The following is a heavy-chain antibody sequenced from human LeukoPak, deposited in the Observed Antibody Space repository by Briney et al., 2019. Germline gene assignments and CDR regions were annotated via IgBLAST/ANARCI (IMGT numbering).Heavy chain of an antibody. V-gene: IGHV3-23*01. CDR2: ISGSGGST. J-gene: IGHJ3*02. CDR3: AGYMVRGVILRAFDI. Sequence: GMSLRLSCAASGFTFSSYAMSWVRQAPGKGLEWVSAISGSGGSTYYADSVKGRFTISRDNSKNTLYLQMNSLRAEDTAVYYCAGYMVRGVILRAFDIWGQGTMVTVSS. CDR1: GFTFSSYA. D-gene: IGHD3-10*01.